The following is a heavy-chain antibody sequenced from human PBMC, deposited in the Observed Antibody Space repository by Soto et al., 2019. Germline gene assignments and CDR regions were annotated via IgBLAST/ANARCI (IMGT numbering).Heavy chain of an antibody. D-gene: IGHD1-26*01. V-gene: IGHV3-30*18. Sequence: QVQLVESGGGVVQPGRSLRLSCAASGFTFSSYGMHWVRQAPGKGLEWVAVISYDGSNKYYADSVKGRFTISRDNSKNTLYLQMNSLRAEDTAVYYCAKAKWELLPHGIDYWGQGTLVTVSS. CDR1: GFTFSSYG. CDR2: ISYDGSNK. CDR3: AKAKWELLPHGIDY. J-gene: IGHJ4*02.